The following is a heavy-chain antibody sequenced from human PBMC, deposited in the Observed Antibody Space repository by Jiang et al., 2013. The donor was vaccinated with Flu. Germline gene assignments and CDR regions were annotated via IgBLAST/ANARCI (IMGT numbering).Heavy chain of an antibody. CDR3: ARDQGSYSGKRDDAFDV. CDR2: VSIGTTSI. D-gene: IGHD1-26*01. CDR1: GFIFSSYS. V-gene: IGHV3-48*01. J-gene: IGHJ3*01. Sequence: GLVQPGQSLRLSCEASGFIFSSYSMNWVRQAPGKGLEWVSHVSIGTTSIYYADSVKGRFTISRDNVKNSVYLQMDSLRAEDTAVYYCARDQGSYSGKRDDAFDVWGQGTMVTVSS.